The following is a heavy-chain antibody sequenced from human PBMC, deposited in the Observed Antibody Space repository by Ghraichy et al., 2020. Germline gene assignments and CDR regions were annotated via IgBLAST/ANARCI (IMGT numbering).Heavy chain of an antibody. V-gene: IGHV1-8*01. Sequence: ASVKVSCKASGYTFTSYDINWVRQATGQGLEWMGWMNPNSGNKGYAQKFQGRVTMTRNTSISTAYMELSSLRSEDTAVYYCARGDYVWGSYRYRYWGQGTLVTVSS. CDR1: GYTFTSYD. D-gene: IGHD3-16*02. J-gene: IGHJ4*02. CDR2: MNPNSGNK. CDR3: ARGDYVWGSYRYRY.